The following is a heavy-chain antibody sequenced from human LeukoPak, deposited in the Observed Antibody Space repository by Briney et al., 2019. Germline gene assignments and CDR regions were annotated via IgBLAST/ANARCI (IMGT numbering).Heavy chain of an antibody. Sequence: PGGSPRLSCAASGFTFSSYAMSWVRQAPGKGLEWVANIKQDGSEKYYVDSVKGRFTISRDNAKNSLYLQMNSLRAEDTAVYYCARVGYTYGYSLLDYWGQGTLVTVSS. CDR1: GFTFSSYA. CDR3: ARVGYTYGYSLLDY. D-gene: IGHD5-18*01. J-gene: IGHJ4*02. CDR2: IKQDGSEK. V-gene: IGHV3-7*05.